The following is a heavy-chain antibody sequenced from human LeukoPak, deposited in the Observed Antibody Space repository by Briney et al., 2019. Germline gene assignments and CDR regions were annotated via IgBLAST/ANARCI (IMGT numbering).Heavy chain of an antibody. J-gene: IGHJ3*02. Sequence: SQTLSLTCAISGDSVSRNSAAWNWIRQSPSRGLEWLGRTYYRSKWYTDYGLYVKSRITINPDTSKNQFSLQLNSVTPEDTAVYYCARDNSGGYRPAGAFDIWGQGTMVTVSS. D-gene: IGHD6-25*01. CDR2: TYYRSKWYT. CDR1: GDSVSRNSAA. CDR3: ARDNSGGYRPAGAFDI. V-gene: IGHV6-1*01.